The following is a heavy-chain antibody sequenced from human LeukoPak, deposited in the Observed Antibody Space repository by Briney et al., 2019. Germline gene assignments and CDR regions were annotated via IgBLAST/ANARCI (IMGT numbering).Heavy chain of an antibody. D-gene: IGHD2-2*01. CDR1: GGSISSYY. CDR2: IYYSGST. V-gene: IGHV4-59*12. J-gene: IGHJ4*02. CDR3: ARPGDIVVVPAATPIAAAGFDY. Sequence: SETLSLTCTVSGGSISSYYWSWIRQPPGKGLEWIGYIYYSGSTNYNPSLKSRVTISVDTSKNQFSLKLSSVTAADTAVYYCARPGDIVVVPAATPIAAAGFDYWGQGTLVTVSS.